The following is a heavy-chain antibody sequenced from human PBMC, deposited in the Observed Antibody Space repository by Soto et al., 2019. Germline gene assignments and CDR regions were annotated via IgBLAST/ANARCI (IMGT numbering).Heavy chain of an antibody. Sequence: LSLTCTVSGGSITTGGSYWSWIRQHPGRGLEWIGNIYHSGNTYYNPSLKSRLTISVDTSKNHFSLMVDSVTAADTAVYYCPRARFQVLYGKPYFDSWGQGTLVTVSS. J-gene: IGHJ4*02. V-gene: IGHV4-31*03. CDR1: GGSITTGGSY. CDR2: IYHSGNT. D-gene: IGHD2-2*02. CDR3: PRARFQVLYGKPYFDS.